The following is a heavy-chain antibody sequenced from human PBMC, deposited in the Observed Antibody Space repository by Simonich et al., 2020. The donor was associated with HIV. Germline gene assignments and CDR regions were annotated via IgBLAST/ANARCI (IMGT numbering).Heavy chain of an antibody. CDR2: VSHSGST. CDR1: NYSTSSLYY. CDR3: ARRQGNWKVNWFDP. V-gene: IGHV4-38-2*01. Sequence: QVQLQDSGPGLVKPSETLSLTCDVSNYSTSSLYYWGWIRQSPGKGLEWIGSVSHSGSTYSNPSLKSRLTISLNTSKNQFSLRLTSVTAADTAVYYGARRQGNWKVNWFDPWGQGTLVTVSS. D-gene: IGHD1-1*01. J-gene: IGHJ5*02.